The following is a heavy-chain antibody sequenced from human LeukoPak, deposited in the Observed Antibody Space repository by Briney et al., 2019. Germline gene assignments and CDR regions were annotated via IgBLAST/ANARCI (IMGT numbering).Heavy chain of an antibody. CDR3: ARQGVVPDDENYCSGGSCYWYFDL. CDR2: IIPIFGTA. Sequence: SVKVSCKASGGTFSSYAISWVRQAPGQGLEWMGGIIPIFGTANYAQKFQGGVTITADKSTSTAYMELSSLRSEDTAVYYCARQGVVPDDENYCSGGSCYWYFDLWGRGTLVTVSS. V-gene: IGHV1-69*06. J-gene: IGHJ2*01. D-gene: IGHD2-15*01. CDR1: GGTFSSYA.